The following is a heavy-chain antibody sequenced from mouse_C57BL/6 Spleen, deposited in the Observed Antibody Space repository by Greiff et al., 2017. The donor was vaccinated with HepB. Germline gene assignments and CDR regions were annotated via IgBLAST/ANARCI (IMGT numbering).Heavy chain of an antibody. D-gene: IGHD1-1*01. Sequence: QVQLQQPGAELVMPGASVKLSCKASGYTFTSYWMHWVKQRPGQGLEWIGEIDPSDSYTNYNQKFKGKSTLTVDKSSGTAYMQLSSLTSEDSAVYYCARSGYYGSREAMDYWGQGTSVTVSS. V-gene: IGHV1-69*01. CDR1: GYTFTSYW. CDR3: ARSGYYGSREAMDY. CDR2: IDPSDSYT. J-gene: IGHJ4*01.